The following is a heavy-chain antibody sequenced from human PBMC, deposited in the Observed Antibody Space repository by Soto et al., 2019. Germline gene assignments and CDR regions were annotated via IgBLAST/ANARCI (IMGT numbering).Heavy chain of an antibody. D-gene: IGHD3-10*01. Sequence: QVQLVESGGGLVKPGGSLRLSCAASGFTFRDYYMSWIRQAPGKGLEWVSYISSSGSSRYYADSVKGRFTIARDNAKNSLYLQMNSLRAEVTAVFYCARGVVRYGSASDFDYWGQGTPVTVSS. V-gene: IGHV3-11*01. CDR2: ISSSGSSR. CDR3: ARGVVRYGSASDFDY. J-gene: IGHJ4*02. CDR1: GFTFRDYY.